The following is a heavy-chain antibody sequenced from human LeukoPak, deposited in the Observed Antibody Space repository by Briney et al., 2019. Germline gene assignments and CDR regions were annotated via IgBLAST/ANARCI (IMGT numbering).Heavy chain of an antibody. J-gene: IGHJ4*02. D-gene: IGHD3-16*01. CDR1: GGSISDYY. CDR3: ARIEGDNSLDY. CDR2: IHSSRST. Sequence: SETLSLTCTVSGGSISDYYWTWIRQPPGKGLEWIAYIHSSRSTYYNPSLKSRVIISVDTSRSQLSLKLSSVTAADTAVYYCARIEGDNSLDYWGQGTLVTVSS. V-gene: IGHV4-59*01.